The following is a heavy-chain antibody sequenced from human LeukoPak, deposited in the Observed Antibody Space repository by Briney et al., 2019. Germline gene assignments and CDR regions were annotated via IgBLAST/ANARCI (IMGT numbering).Heavy chain of an antibody. Sequence: GGSLRLSCAASGFTFSSYGMHWVRQAPGKGLELESVISYDGSNKYYADSVKGRFTISRDNSKNTLYLQMTSLRAEDTAVYYCAKESPITMVRGVMPVIDYWGQGTLVTVSS. CDR3: AKESPITMVRGVMPVIDY. V-gene: IGHV3-30*18. D-gene: IGHD3-10*01. CDR1: GFTFSSYG. J-gene: IGHJ4*02. CDR2: ISYDGSNK.